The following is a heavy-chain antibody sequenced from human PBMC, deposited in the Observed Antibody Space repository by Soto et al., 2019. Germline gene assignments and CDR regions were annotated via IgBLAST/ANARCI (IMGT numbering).Heavy chain of an antibody. CDR2: ISGSGDGT. Sequence: EVQLLESGGGLIQPGGSLRLSCAASGFTFNNYAMSWVRQAPGKGLEWVSVISGSGDGTYYADSVKGRFTISGDNSKNTLYLHMNSLKLEDTAVYYCAKDPGYCSFGRCSRVDYWGQGTLVTVSS. V-gene: IGHV3-23*01. CDR3: AKDPGYCSFGRCSRVDY. D-gene: IGHD2-15*01. CDR1: GFTFNNYA. J-gene: IGHJ4*02.